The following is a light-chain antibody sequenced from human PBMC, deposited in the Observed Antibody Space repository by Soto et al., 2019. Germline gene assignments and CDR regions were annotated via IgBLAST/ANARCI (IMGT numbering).Light chain of an antibody. CDR1: SSDVGSYNY. CDR3: SSYTSISTRV. J-gene: IGLJ3*02. Sequence: QSALTQPASVSGSPGQSITISCTETSSDVGSYNYVSWYQQHPGKAPKLMIYEVGNRPSGVSNRFSGSKSGNTASLTISGLQAEDEANYYCSSYTSISTRVFGGGTQLTVL. V-gene: IGLV2-14*01. CDR2: EVG.